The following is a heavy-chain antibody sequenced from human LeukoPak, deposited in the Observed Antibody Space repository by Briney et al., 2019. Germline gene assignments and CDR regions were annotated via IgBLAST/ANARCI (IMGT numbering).Heavy chain of an antibody. V-gene: IGHV3-30*02. CDR2: IWNDGSDM. D-gene: IGHD3-10*01. Sequence: GGSLRLSCAASGFTFSSYGMHWVRQAPGKGLEWVALIWNDGSDMSYADSVKGRFTISRDNSKNTLYLQMNSLRAEDTAVYYCAKAGQTYYYGSGSPDNYYFDYWGQGTLVTVSS. CDR1: GFTFSSYG. CDR3: AKAGQTYYYGSGSPDNYYFDY. J-gene: IGHJ4*02.